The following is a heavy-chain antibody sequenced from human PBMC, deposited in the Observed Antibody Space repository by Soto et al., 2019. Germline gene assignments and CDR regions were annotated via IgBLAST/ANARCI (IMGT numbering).Heavy chain of an antibody. CDR2: INHSGST. V-gene: IGHV4-34*01. CDR1: GGSFSGYY. J-gene: IGHJ4*02. Sequence: NPSETLSLTCAVYGGSFSGYYWSWIRQPPGKGLEWIGEINHSGSTNYNPSLKSRVTISVDTSKNQFSLKLSSVTAADTAVYYCARTIFGVVMVFDYWGQGTLVTVSS. D-gene: IGHD3-3*01. CDR3: ARTIFGVVMVFDY.